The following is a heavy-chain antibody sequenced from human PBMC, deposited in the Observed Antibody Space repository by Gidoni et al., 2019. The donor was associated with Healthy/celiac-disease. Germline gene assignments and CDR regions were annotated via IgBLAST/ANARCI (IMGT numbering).Heavy chain of an antibody. CDR2: ISSSSSYI. J-gene: IGHJ4*02. D-gene: IGHD5-18*01. V-gene: IGHV3-21*01. CDR3: ATLDVDTAMASDY. CDR1: GFTFSSYS. Sequence: EVQLVESGGGLVKPGGSLRLSCAASGFTFSSYSMNWVRQAPGKGLEWVSSISSSSSYIYYADSVKGRFTISRDNAKNSLYLQMNSLRAEDTAVYYCATLDVDTAMASDYWGQGTLVTVSS.